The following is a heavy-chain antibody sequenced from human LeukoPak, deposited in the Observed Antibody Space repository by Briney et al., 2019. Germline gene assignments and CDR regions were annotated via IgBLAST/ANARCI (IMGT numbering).Heavy chain of an antibody. CDR2: ISPRGSTK. CDR3: VRDLPYGDAFDL. Sequence: GGSLRLSCAASGFNFDTYSMNWVRQAPGKGLEWISYISPRGSTKNHADSVKGRITTSRDNAKKLMFLEVNSLRAEDTAVYYCVRDLPYGDAFDLWGQGTTVTVSS. J-gene: IGHJ3*01. V-gene: IGHV3-48*01. CDR1: GFNFDTYS. D-gene: IGHD4-17*01.